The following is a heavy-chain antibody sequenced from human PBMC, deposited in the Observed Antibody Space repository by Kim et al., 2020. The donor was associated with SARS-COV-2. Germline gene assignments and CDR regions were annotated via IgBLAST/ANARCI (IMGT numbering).Heavy chain of an antibody. J-gene: IGHJ4*02. CDR2: ISGSGGST. D-gene: IGHD3-22*01. CDR1: GFTFSSYA. CDR3: AKDGVSYDSRPQYFDY. V-gene: IGHV3-23*01. Sequence: GGSLRLSCAASGFTFSSYAMSWVRQAPGKGLEWVSAISGSGGSTYYADSVKGRFTISRDNSKNTLYLQMNSLRAEDTAVYYCAKDGVSYDSRPQYFDYWGQGTLVTVSS.